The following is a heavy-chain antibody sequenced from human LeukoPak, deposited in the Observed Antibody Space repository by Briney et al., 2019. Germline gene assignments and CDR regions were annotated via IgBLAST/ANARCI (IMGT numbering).Heavy chain of an antibody. CDR3: ASLGEYQNGNFDF. J-gene: IGHJ4*02. CDR2: IHYSGST. CDR1: GYSISSGYH. D-gene: IGHD2-2*01. Sequence: SETLSLTCVVSGYSISSGYHWGWIRQSPEKGLEWIGSIHYSGSTDYNPSLKSRVTISIDTSNNQFSLRLRSVTAADTAVYYCASLGEYQNGNFDFWGQGTLVTVSS. V-gene: IGHV4-38-2*01.